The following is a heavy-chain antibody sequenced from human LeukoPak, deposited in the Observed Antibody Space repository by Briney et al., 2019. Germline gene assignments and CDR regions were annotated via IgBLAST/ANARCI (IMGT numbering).Heavy chain of an antibody. CDR1: GFTVSSNY. Sequence: PGGSLRLSCAASGFTVSSNYMSWVRQAPGKGLEWVSVIYSGGSTYYADSVKGRFTISRDNSKNTLYLQMNSLRAEDTAVYYCAGDVGYDFWSGYHDYWGQGTLVTVSS. CDR3: AGDVGYDFWSGYHDY. J-gene: IGHJ4*02. V-gene: IGHV3-66*01. CDR2: IYSGGST. D-gene: IGHD3-3*01.